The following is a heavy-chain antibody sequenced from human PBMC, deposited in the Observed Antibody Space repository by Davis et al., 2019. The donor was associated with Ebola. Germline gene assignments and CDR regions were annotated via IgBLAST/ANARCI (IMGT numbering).Heavy chain of an antibody. CDR2: ISGSGGST. CDR3: AKQVRQLERHFDY. J-gene: IGHJ4*02. Sequence: GESLKISCAASGFTFSSYAMSWVRQAPGKGLEWVSAISGSGGSTYYADSVKGRFTISRDNSKNTLYLQMNSLRAEDTAVYYCAKQVRQLERHFDYWGQGTLVTVSS. CDR1: GFTFSSYA. D-gene: IGHD1-1*01. V-gene: IGHV3-23*01.